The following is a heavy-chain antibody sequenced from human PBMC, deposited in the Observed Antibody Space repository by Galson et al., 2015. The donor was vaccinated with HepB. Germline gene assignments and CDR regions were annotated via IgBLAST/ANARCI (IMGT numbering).Heavy chain of an antibody. J-gene: IGHJ4*02. CDR2: ISSSSSYI. CDR1: GFTFSSYS. D-gene: IGHD3-9*01. Sequence: SLRLSCAASGFTFSSYSMNWVRQAPGKGLEWASSISSSSSYIYYADSVKGRFTISRDNAKNSLYLQMNSLRAEDTAVYYCARDDILTGSPPRDFDYWGQGTLVTVSS. V-gene: IGHV3-21*01. CDR3: ARDDILTGSPPRDFDY.